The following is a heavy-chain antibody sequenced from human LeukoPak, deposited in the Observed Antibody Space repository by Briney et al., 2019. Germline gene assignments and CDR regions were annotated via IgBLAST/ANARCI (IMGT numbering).Heavy chain of an antibody. V-gene: IGHV3-48*01. CDR1: GFTFSSYS. CDR2: ISSSSSTI. CDR3: ARDGGQYYDFWSGYPRNDAFDI. J-gene: IGHJ3*02. D-gene: IGHD3-3*01. Sequence: QPGGSLRLSRAASGFTFSSYSVNWVRQAPGKGLEWVSYISSSSSTIYYADSVKGRFTISRDNAKNSLYLQMNSLRAEDTAVYYCARDGGQYYDFWSGYPRNDAFDIWGQGTMVTVSS.